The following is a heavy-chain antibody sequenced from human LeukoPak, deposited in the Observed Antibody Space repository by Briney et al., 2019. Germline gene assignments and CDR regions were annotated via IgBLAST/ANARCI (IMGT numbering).Heavy chain of an antibody. CDR2: ISYDGSNK. CDR3: ARVGERDSGYDLLYYGMDV. V-gene: IGHV3-30-3*01. D-gene: IGHD5-12*01. Sequence: GGSLRLSCAASGFTFSSYAMHWVRQAPGKGLEWVAVISYDGSNKYYADSVKGRFTISRDNSKNTLYLQMNSLRAEDTAVYYCARVGERDSGYDLLYYGMDVWGQGTTVTVSS. J-gene: IGHJ6*02. CDR1: GFTFSSYA.